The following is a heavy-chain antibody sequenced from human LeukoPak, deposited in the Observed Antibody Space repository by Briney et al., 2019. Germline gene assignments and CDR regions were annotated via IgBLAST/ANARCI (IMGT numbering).Heavy chain of an antibody. Sequence: GGSLRLSCAASGFTFINAWMAWVRQAPGKGLEWAGRIKAKAHGGTIEYAAPVKGRFTISRDDSKNTLYLQMNSLKTEDTAVYYCTTDGVGVEGATYDNWGQGTLVSVSP. V-gene: IGHV3-15*01. D-gene: IGHD1-26*01. CDR2: IKAKAHGGTI. CDR3: TTDGVGVEGATYDN. J-gene: IGHJ4*02. CDR1: GFTFINAW.